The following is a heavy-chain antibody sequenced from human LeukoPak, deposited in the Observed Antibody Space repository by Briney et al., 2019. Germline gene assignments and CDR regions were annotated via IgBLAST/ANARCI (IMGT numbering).Heavy chain of an antibody. Sequence: SGTLSLTCAVSGGSISSSNWWSWVRQPPGKGLEWIGEIYDSGSTNYNPSLKSRVTISVDKSKNQFSLKLSSVTAADTAVYYCAGIKRGGFSGFDYWGQGTLVTVSS. CDR1: GGSISSSNW. CDR3: AGIKRGGFSGFDY. D-gene: IGHD3-10*01. CDR2: IYDSGST. V-gene: IGHV4-4*02. J-gene: IGHJ4*02.